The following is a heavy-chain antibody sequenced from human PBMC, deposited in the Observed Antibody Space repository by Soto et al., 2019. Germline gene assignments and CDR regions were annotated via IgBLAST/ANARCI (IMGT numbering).Heavy chain of an antibody. CDR3: ARDKITGLFDY. J-gene: IGHJ4*02. CDR1: GGSISNYY. D-gene: IGHD2-8*02. V-gene: IGHV4-59*12. Sequence: SETLSLTCIVSGGSISNYYWSWIRQPPGKGLEWIGYMYYSGSTNYNPSLKSRVTISVDTSKNQFSLKLTSVTAADTAVYYCARDKITGLFDYWGQGTLVTVSS. CDR2: MYYSGST.